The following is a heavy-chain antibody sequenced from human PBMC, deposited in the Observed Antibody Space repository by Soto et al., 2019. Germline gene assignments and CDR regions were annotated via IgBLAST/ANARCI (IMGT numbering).Heavy chain of an antibody. CDR3: AKDQDSSVLGSRGDY. Sequence: GGSLRLSCAASGFTFSSYAMSWVRQAPGKGLEWVSAISGSGGSTYYADAVKGRFTISRDNSKNTLYLQMNSLRAEDTAVYYCAKDQDSSVLGSRGDYWGQGTLVTVSS. J-gene: IGHJ4*02. CDR1: GFTFSSYA. V-gene: IGHV3-23*01. D-gene: IGHD6-19*01. CDR2: ISGSGGST.